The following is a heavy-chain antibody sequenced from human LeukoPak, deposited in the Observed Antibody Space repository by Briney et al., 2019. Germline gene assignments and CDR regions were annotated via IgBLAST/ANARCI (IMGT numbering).Heavy chain of an antibody. J-gene: IGHJ4*02. CDR3: ARAINYYDSSGYPINFDY. D-gene: IGHD3-22*01. CDR1: EFTFVDYA. CDR2: IRSKEYGGTM. V-gene: IGHV3-49*03. Sequence: PGGSLRLSCTASEFTFVDYAMSWFRQAPGKGLEWVGFIRSKEYGGTMEYAASVKGRFTISRDDSRGIAYLQMNSLRAEDTAVYYCARAINYYDSSGYPINFDYWGQGALVTVSS.